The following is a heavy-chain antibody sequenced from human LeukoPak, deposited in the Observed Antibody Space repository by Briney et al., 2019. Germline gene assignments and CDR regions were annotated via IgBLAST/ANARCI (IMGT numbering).Heavy chain of an antibody. Sequence: GGSLRLSCAASGFTFSSYGMHWVRQAPGKGLEWVAFIRYDGSNKYYADSVKGRFTISRDNSKNTLYLQMNSLRAEDTAVYYCAKGFYDFWSGYYTPFDYWGHGTLVTVSS. J-gene: IGHJ4*01. CDR2: IRYDGSNK. CDR1: GFTFSSYG. CDR3: AKGFYDFWSGYYTPFDY. D-gene: IGHD3-3*01. V-gene: IGHV3-30*02.